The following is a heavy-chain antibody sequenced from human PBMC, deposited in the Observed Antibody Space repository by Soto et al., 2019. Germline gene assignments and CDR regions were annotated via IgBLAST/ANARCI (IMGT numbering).Heavy chain of an antibody. D-gene: IGHD2-15*01. CDR2: ISYDGSNK. Sequence: QVQLVESGGGVVQPGRSMRLSCAASGFTFSSYGMHWVRQAPGKGLEWVAVISYDGSNKYYADSVKGRYNISRDNSKKTVYLQMNSLRAEDTAVYYCANGKPVNIEAGVAATDWFHPWGQGTLVTVSS. V-gene: IGHV3-30*18. J-gene: IGHJ5*02. CDR3: ANGKPVNIEAGVAATDWFHP. CDR1: GFTFSSYG.